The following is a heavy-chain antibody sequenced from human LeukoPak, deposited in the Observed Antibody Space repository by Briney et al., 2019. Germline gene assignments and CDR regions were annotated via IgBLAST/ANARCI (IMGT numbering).Heavy chain of an antibody. CDR3: AKAQVDYSNGDY. D-gene: IGHD4-11*01. CDR1: GFTFSNFG. V-gene: IGHV3-30*02. CDR2: IRFDGTSE. Sequence: TGGSLRLSCAASGFTFSNFGMHWVRQAPGKGLEWVAFIRFDGTSEFYADSVKARFTISRDNSKNTLYLQMNSLRAEDTAVYYCAKAQVDYSNGDYWGQGTLVTVSP. J-gene: IGHJ4*02.